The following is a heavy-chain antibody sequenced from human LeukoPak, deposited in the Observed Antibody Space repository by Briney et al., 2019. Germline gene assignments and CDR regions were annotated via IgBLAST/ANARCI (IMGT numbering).Heavy chain of an antibody. CDR2: IYYSGST. CDR3: ARSVERYCRGGSCYYYSYYMDV. D-gene: IGHD2-15*01. Sequence: SETLSLTCTVSGGSICSGSYYWSWIRQPPGKGLEWIGYIYYSGSTNYNPSLKSRVTISVDTSKNQFSLKLSSVTAADTAVYYCARSVERYCRGGSCYYYSYYMDVWGKGTTVTVSS. CDR1: GGSICSGSYY. J-gene: IGHJ6*03. V-gene: IGHV4-61*01.